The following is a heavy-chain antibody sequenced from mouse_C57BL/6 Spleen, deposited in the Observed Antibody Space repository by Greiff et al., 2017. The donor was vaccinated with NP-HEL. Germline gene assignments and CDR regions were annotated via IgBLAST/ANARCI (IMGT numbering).Heavy chain of an antibody. CDR2: LSSGGDYI. Sequence: EVQGVESGEGLVKPGGSLKLSCAASGFTFSSYAMSWVRQTPEKRLEWVAYLSSGGDYIYYADTVKGRFTISSDNARNTLYLQMSSLKSEDTAMYYCTIWDVGFAYWGQGTLVTVSA. J-gene: IGHJ3*01. D-gene: IGHD4-1*01. CDR1: GFTFSSYA. CDR3: TIWDVGFAY. V-gene: IGHV5-9-1*02.